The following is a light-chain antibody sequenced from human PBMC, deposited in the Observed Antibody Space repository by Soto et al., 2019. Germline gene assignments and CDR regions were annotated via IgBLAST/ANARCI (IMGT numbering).Light chain of an antibody. CDR2: DNN. Sequence: HSVLTQPPSVSAAPGQKVTISCSGSSSNIGNNYVSWYQQLPGTAPKLLIYDNNKRPSGIPDRFSDSKSGTSATLAITGLQTGDEADYYCGTWDSSLSAYVFGTGTKVTVL. V-gene: IGLV1-51*01. CDR1: SSNIGNNY. CDR3: GTWDSSLSAYV. J-gene: IGLJ1*01.